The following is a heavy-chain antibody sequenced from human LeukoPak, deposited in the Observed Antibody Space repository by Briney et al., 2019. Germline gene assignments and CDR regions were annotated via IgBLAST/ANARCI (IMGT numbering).Heavy chain of an antibody. V-gene: IGHV3-21*01. Sequence: GGSLRLSCAASGFDFINDMTWVRQAPGKGLEYVSSISRGGNYIYSADSVRGRFSISRNNAENSLFLQMNSLRGEDTAVYYCARIGPGTDVYNSFDYWGQGTLVAVSS. D-gene: IGHD5-24*01. CDR2: ISRGGNYI. CDR3: ARIGPGTDVYNSFDY. CDR1: GFDFIND. J-gene: IGHJ4*02.